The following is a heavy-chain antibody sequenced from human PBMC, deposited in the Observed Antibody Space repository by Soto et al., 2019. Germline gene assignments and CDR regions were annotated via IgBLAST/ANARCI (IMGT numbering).Heavy chain of an antibody. CDR3: ARDHHYDSSGYHPFGYYFDY. J-gene: IGHJ4*02. V-gene: IGHV3-30-3*01. D-gene: IGHD3-22*01. Sequence: QTGGSLRLSCAASGFTFSTYAMHWVRQAPGKGLEWVSLISYDGSKKYYADSVKGRFTISRDSSKNTLYLQMNSLRSEDTAMYYCARDHHYDSSGYHPFGYYFDYWGQGTPVTDSS. CDR1: GFTFSTYA. CDR2: ISYDGSKK.